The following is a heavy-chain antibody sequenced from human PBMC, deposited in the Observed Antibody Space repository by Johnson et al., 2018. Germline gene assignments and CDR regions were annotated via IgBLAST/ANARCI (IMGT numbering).Heavy chain of an antibody. J-gene: IGHJ3*02. V-gene: IGHV5-51*03. Sequence: VQLVQSGAEVKKPGESLKISCKGSGYSFNSHWIAWVRQMPGKGLEWMGIIYPGDSDTRYSPSFQGQVTISVDKSISTAYLPWSSLKASDPAIYYCARSITMIGGNHAFDIWGQGTMVTVSS. D-gene: IGHD3-22*01. CDR3: ARSITMIGGNHAFDI. CDR2: IYPGDSDT. CDR1: GYSFNSHW.